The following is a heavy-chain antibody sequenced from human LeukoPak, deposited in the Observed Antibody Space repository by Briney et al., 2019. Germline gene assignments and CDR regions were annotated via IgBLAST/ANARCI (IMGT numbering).Heavy chain of an antibody. CDR2: IFSGGST. CDR1: GFTVSSNY. CDR3: ARDLSF. Sequence: GSMRLSCAASGFTVSSNYMSWVRQAPRRGREWVSVIFSGGSTYYADSLKGRFTISRDNSKNTLYLQMSSLRAEDTAVYYCARDLSFWGQGTLGTVSS. V-gene: IGHV3-53*01. J-gene: IGHJ4*02.